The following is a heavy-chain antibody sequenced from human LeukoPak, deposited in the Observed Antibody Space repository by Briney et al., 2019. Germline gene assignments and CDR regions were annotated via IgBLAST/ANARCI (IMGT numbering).Heavy chain of an antibody. V-gene: IGHV4-59*12. CDR1: GGSIYGFY. CDR3: ARRPAGIAAAGYFDY. D-gene: IGHD6-13*01. Sequence: SETLSLTCTVSGGSIYGFYWSWNRQSPEKGLEWIGYVYFSGSTNYNPSLESRVTISIDTSKNQFSLKLSSVIAADTAVYYCARRPAGIAAAGYFDYWGQGTLVTVSS. J-gene: IGHJ4*02. CDR2: VYFSGST.